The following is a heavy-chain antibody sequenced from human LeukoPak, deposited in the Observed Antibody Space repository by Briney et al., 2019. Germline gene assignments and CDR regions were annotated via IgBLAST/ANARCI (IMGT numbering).Heavy chain of an antibody. CDR1: GDSVTGYY. CDR2: IYKIGTT. Sequence: SETLSLTCTVSGDSVTGYYLNWVRQPPGKGLEWIGHIYKIGTTNYNPSLKSRLTISADTSKNQFSLKLRSVTAADTAVYYCVIGVGWQPDYWGQGALVTVSS. CDR3: VIGVGWQPDY. D-gene: IGHD2-15*01. V-gene: IGHV4-59*02. J-gene: IGHJ4*02.